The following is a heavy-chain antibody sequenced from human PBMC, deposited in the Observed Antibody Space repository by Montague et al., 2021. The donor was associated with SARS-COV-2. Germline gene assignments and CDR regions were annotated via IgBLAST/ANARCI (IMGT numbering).Heavy chain of an antibody. V-gene: IGHV4-34*01. CDR1: GGSFIPYA. D-gene: IGHD5-12*01. CDR2: NNFKGIT. CDR3: ALARDSGYCPL. Sequence: SETLSLTCGVSGGSFIPYAWTWMRQPPGKGLERIGENNFKGITNYTPSLKSRVTISGDTSKRQFSLILKNVTAADTALYYRALARDSGYCPLWGQGSLVIISS. J-gene: IGHJ4*02.